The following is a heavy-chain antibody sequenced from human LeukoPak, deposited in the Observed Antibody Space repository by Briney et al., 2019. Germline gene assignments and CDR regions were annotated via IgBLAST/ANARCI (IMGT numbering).Heavy chain of an antibody. CDR3: ARQPIEEQPSDY. CDR2: IYYSGST. V-gene: IGHV4-39*01. D-gene: IGHD6-13*01. CDR1: GGSISSYY. J-gene: IGHJ4*02. Sequence: SETLSLTCTVSGGSISSYYWGWIRQPPGKGLEWIGSIYYSGSTYYNPSLKSRVTISVDTSKNQFSLKLSSVTAADTAVYYCARQPIEEQPSDYWGQGTLVTVSS.